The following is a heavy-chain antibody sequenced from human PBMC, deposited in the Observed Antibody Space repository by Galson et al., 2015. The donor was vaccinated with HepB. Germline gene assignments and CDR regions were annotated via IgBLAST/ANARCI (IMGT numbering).Heavy chain of an antibody. CDR2: IWYDGSNK. Sequence: SLRLSCAASGFTFSSYGMHWVRQAPGKGLEWVAVIWYDGSNKYYADSVKGRFTISRDNSKNTLYLQMNSLRAEDTAVYYCAKGVGYGDYLFDYWGQGTLVTVSS. J-gene: IGHJ4*02. CDR1: GFTFSSYG. CDR3: AKGVGYGDYLFDY. D-gene: IGHD4-17*01. V-gene: IGHV3-33*06.